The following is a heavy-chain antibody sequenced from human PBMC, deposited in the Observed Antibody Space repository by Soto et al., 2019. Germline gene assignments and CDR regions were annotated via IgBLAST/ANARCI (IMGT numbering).Heavy chain of an antibody. D-gene: IGHD6-13*01. V-gene: IGHV3-11*01. CDR1: GVNVSGFY. CDR2: ISSGGSDT. J-gene: IGHJ4*02. CDR3: AKASVWYPYFDS. Sequence: QRRSGAPPGVNVSGFYMSWYRQAPGKGLEWVSYISSGGSDTLYADSVKGRFTISRDNAKNSLFLQMNSLRAEDTAIYYCAKASVWYPYFDSWGQGTLVTVSS.